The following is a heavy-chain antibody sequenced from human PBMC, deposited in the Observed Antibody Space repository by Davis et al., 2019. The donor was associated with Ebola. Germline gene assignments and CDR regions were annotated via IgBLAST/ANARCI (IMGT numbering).Heavy chain of an antibody. D-gene: IGHD3-3*01. CDR3: ARQDRITIFGVVITNYGGGMDV. J-gene: IGHJ6*02. CDR1: GGSISSGGYS. Sequence: SETLSLTCAVSGGSISSGGYSWSWIRQPPGKGLEWIGYIYHSGSTYYNPSLKSRVSVSVDRSKNQFSLKLSSVTAADTAVYYCARQDRITIFGVVITNYGGGMDVWGQGTTVTVSS. CDR2: IYHSGST. V-gene: IGHV4-30-2*01.